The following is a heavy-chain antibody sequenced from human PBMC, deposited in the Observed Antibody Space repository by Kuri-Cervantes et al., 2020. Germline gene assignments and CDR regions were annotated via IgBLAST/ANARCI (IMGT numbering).Heavy chain of an antibody. CDR1: GGSISSSSYF. J-gene: IGHJ5*02. V-gene: IGHV4-39*01. D-gene: IGHD3-10*01. CDR3: VRPHLLFFWGVPNNWFDP. Sequence: SETLSLTCTVSGGSISSSSYFWGWIRQPPGKGLEWIASVYYNGTTYYNPSLRSRVTLSADTSRNQFSLKSSSVTAADTAVYYCVRPHLLFFWGVPNNWFDPWGQGTLVTVSS. CDR2: VYYNGTT.